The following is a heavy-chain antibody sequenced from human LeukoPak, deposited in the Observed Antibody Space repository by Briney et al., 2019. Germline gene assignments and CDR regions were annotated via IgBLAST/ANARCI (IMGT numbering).Heavy chain of an antibody. CDR2: INPSGGST. Sequence: ASVKVSCKASGYTFTSYYMHWVRQAPGQGLEWMGIINPSGGSTSYAQKFQGRVTMTRDTSTSTVYMELSSLRSEDTAVHYCARDESGSYYYYYGMDVWGQGTTVTVSS. CDR1: GYTFTSYY. CDR3: ARDESGSYYYYYGMDV. J-gene: IGHJ6*02. D-gene: IGHD1-26*01. V-gene: IGHV1-46*01.